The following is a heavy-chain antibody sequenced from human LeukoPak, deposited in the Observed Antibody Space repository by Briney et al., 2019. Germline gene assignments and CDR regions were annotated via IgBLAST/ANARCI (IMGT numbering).Heavy chain of an antibody. Sequence: GGSLRLSCAASGFTFSSYSMNWVRQAPGKGLEWVSYISSSSSTIYYADSVKGRFTISRDNAKNSLYLQMNSLRAEDTAVYYCARDLLGPFRDTAMVSQAFDIWGQGTMVTVSS. D-gene: IGHD5-18*01. CDR3: ARDLLGPFRDTAMVSQAFDI. CDR1: GFTFSSYS. CDR2: ISSSSSTI. J-gene: IGHJ3*02. V-gene: IGHV3-48*04.